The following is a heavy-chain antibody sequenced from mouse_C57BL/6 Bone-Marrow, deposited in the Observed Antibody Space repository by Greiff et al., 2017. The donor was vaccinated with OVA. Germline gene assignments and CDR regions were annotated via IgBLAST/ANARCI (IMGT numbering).Heavy chain of an antibody. Sequence: QVQLQQPGAELVKPGASVKLSCKASGYTFTSYCLHWVKQRPGQGLDWIGMIHPNSGSTNYNEKFKSKATLTVDKSSSTAYMQLSSLTSEDSAVYYCARPAPLYYGNSLDYWGQGTTLTVSS. V-gene: IGHV1-64*01. CDR3: ARPAPLYYGNSLDY. J-gene: IGHJ2*01. CDR1: GYTFTSYC. D-gene: IGHD2-1*01. CDR2: IHPNSGST.